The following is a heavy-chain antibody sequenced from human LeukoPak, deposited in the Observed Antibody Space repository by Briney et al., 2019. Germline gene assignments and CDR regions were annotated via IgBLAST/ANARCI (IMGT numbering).Heavy chain of an antibody. V-gene: IGHV4-39*07. J-gene: IGHJ2*01. D-gene: IGHD3-22*01. CDR1: GGSISSSSYY. CDR2: FFHSGGT. Sequence: SETLSLTCTVSGGSISSSSYYWGWIRQPPGKGLEWIGSFFHSGGTYYNPSLKSRVTISVDTSKNQFSLKLSSVTAADTAVYYCARSYDSSGYYIFDLWGRGTLVTVSS. CDR3: ARSYDSSGYYIFDL.